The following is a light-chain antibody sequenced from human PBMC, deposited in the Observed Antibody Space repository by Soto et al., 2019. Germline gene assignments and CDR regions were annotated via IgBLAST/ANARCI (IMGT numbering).Light chain of an antibody. CDR3: QEYGGSPLYA. J-gene: IGKJ2*01. CDR2: ATS. CDR1: QSVRSTY. Sequence: EIVLTQSPGTLSLSPGERATLSCRTSQSVRSTYLAWYQQKPGQAPRLLIFATSSRATGIPDRFSGSASGTDFTLTISRLEPEDSALYYCQEYGGSPLYAFGQGTKLEIK. V-gene: IGKV3-20*01.